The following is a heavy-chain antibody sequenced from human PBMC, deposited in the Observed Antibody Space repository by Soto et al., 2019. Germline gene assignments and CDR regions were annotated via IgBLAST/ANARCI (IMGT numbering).Heavy chain of an antibody. V-gene: IGHV3-33*01. D-gene: IGHD6-13*01. Sequence: PGGSLRLSCAASGFTFSSYGMHWVRQAPGKGLEWVAVIWYDGSNKYYADSVKGRFTISRDNSKNTLYLQMNSLRAEDTAVYYCARSPAAAAGVFFDYWGQGTLVTVSS. CDR2: IWYDGSNK. CDR3: ARSPAAAAGVFFDY. J-gene: IGHJ4*02. CDR1: GFTFSSYG.